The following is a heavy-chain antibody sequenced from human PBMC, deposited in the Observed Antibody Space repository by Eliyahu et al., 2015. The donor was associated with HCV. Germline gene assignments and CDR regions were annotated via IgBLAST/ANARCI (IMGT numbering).Heavy chain of an antibody. CDR3: ARTPGHYDSSGPTKAGGGDWYFDL. J-gene: IGHJ2*01. CDR1: GGSVXSGSYY. Sequence: QVQLQESGPGLVKPSEXLSLTCTVSGGSVXSGSYYWXWIRQPPGKGLEWIGYXYYRGSTNYNPSLKSRVTISVDTSKNQFSLKLSSVTAADTAVYYCARTPGHYDSSGPTKAGGGDWYFDLWGRGTLVTVSS. D-gene: IGHD3-22*01. V-gene: IGHV4-61*01. CDR2: XYYRGST.